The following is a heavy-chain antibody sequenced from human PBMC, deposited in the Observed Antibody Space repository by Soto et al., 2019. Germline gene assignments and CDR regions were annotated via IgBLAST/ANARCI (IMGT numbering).Heavy chain of an antibody. Sequence: QVQLQQWGAGLLKPSETLSLRCVVNSGSFSGYYWTWIRQTPGKGLEWIGEISHSGSTNYNPSLMSRVTRSADTSKKQFSLRLSSVTAADTALYFCARGYESSRRYLPLLDSWGQGTLVTVSS. J-gene: IGHJ5*01. CDR1: SGSFSGYY. V-gene: IGHV4-34*01. D-gene: IGHD3-22*01. CDR3: ARGYESSRRYLPLLDS. CDR2: ISHSGST.